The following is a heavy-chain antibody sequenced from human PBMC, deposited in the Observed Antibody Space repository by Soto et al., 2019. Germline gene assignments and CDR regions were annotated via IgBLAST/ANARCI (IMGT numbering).Heavy chain of an antibody. J-gene: IGHJ6*03. CDR1: GGSFSGYY. Sequence: SETLSLTCAVYGGSFSGYYWSWIRQPPGKGLEWIGEINHSGSTNYNPSLKSRVTISVDTSKNQFSLKLSSVTAADTAVYYCARVGSSWYLGYYYYYMDVWGKGTTVTVSS. V-gene: IGHV4-34*01. CDR2: INHSGST. D-gene: IGHD6-13*01. CDR3: ARVGSSWYLGYYYYYMDV.